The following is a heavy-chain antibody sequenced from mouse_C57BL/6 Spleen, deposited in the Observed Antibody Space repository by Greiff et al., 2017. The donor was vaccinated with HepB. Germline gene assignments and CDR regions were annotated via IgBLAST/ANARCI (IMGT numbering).Heavy chain of an antibody. Sequence: QVQLQQPGAELVKPGASVKLSCKASGYTFTSYWMQWVKQRPGQGLEWIGEIDPSASYTNYNQKFKGKAPLTVDTSSSTAYMQLSSLTSEDSAVYYCARSGRRDFDYWGQGTTLTVSS. CDR3: ARSGRRDFDY. CDR1: GYTFTSYW. CDR2: IDPSASYT. J-gene: IGHJ2*01. V-gene: IGHV1-50*01. D-gene: IGHD3-1*01.